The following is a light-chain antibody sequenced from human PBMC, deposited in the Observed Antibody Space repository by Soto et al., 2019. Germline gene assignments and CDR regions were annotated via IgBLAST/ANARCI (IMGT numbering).Light chain of an antibody. CDR3: SSYAGSITWV. V-gene: IGLV2-8*01. J-gene: IGLJ3*02. CDR1: SSDIGAYNY. Sequence: QSALTQPPSASGSPGQSVTISCTGTSSDIGAYNYVSWYQQQPGKVPKLMIYEFNKRPSGVPDRFSGSKSGNTASLTVSGLQAEDDADYYCSSYAGSITWVFGGGTKLTVL. CDR2: EFN.